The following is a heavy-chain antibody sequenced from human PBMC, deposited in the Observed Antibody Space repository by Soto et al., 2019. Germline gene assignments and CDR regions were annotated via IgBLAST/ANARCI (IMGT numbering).Heavy chain of an antibody. V-gene: IGHV1-18*01. CDR1: GYTFSMSG. Sequence: QVQLVQSGAEGKKPGASVKVSCKSSGYTFSMSGISWVRQAPGQGLEWMGWISGYNGNTNYEQKFQDRATMTTDTTTNTAYMELRSLRSDDTAVYYCAREGPRPYYYYGMDVWGQGTKVTVSS. CDR3: AREGPRPYYYYGMDV. CDR2: ISGYNGNT. J-gene: IGHJ6*02.